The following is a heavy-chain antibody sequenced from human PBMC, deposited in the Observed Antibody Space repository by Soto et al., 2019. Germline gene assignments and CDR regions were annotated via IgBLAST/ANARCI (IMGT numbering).Heavy chain of an antibody. V-gene: IGHV4-31*11. CDR1: GGSISNGGYY. CDR3: ARDSHSQQSNHRWGGGDMDV. Sequence: QLQLQESGPGLVKPSQTLSLTCAVSGGSISNGGYYWSWVRQHPGKGLEWIGSIYFSGSSYYNPFLKGRVNISVATPETQVPRKLSSVTAADPAVYYCARDSHSQQSNHRWGGGDMDVWGKGTTVTVSS. J-gene: IGHJ6*03. CDR2: IYFSGSS. D-gene: IGHD3-16*01.